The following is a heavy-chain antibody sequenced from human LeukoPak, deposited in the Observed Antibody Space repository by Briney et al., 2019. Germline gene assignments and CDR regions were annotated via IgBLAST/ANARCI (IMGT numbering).Heavy chain of an antibody. CDR2: IKQDGSEK. J-gene: IGHJ4*02. V-gene: IGHV3-7*03. Sequence: PGGSLRLSCAASGFTFSSYWMSWVRQAPRKGLEWVAIIKQDGSEKYYMDSVKGRFTISRDNSKNTLYLQMNSLRAEDTAVYYCAKEGTGYSSSWYFRWGQGTLVTVSS. D-gene: IGHD6-13*01. CDR3: AKEGTGYSSSWYFR. CDR1: GFTFSSYW.